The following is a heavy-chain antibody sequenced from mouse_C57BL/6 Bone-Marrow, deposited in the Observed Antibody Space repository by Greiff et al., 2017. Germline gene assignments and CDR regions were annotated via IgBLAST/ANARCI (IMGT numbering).Heavy chain of an antibody. Sequence: QVQLQQPGAELVRPGSSVKLSCKASGYTFTSYWMHWVKQSPIQGLEWIGNIDPSDSETHYNQKFKDKATLTVDKSSSTAYMQLSSLTSEDSAVYYCARRAYYSNRFDYWGQGTTLTVSS. D-gene: IGHD2-5*01. CDR2: IDPSDSET. CDR3: ARRAYYSNRFDY. V-gene: IGHV1-52*01. J-gene: IGHJ2*01. CDR1: GYTFTSYW.